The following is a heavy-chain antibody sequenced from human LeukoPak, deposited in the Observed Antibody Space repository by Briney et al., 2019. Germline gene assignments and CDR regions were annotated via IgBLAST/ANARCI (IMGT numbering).Heavy chain of an antibody. Sequence: PGGSLRLSCAASGFTFSSYWMYWVREAPGKGLVWVSRINSDGSSAGYADSVKGRFTISRDNAKNTLYLQMNSLRAEDTAVYYCAFTVTTLHAEYFQHWGQGTLVTVSS. V-gene: IGHV3-74*01. CDR3: AFTVTTLHAEYFQH. CDR1: GFTFSSYW. J-gene: IGHJ1*01. CDR2: INSDGSSA. D-gene: IGHD4-17*01.